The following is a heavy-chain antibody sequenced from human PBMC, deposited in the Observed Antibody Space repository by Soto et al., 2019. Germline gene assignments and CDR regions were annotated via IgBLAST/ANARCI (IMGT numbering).Heavy chain of an antibody. Sequence: ASVKVSCKASGYAFTSYGISWVRQAPGQGLEWMGWVSAYNGNTNFAQKLQGRVTMTTDTSTSTAYMELRSLRSDDKAVYYCAREGGSSWSDYSYYYGMAVWGQGTTVTVSS. D-gene: IGHD6-13*01. CDR3: AREGGSSWSDYSYYYGMAV. J-gene: IGHJ6*02. CDR2: VSAYNGNT. CDR1: GYAFTSYG. V-gene: IGHV1-18*01.